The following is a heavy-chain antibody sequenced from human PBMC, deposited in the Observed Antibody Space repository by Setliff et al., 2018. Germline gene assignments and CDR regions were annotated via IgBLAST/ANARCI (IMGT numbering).Heavy chain of an antibody. V-gene: IGHV3-7*03. CDR3: ARIVLYGNSWYLDN. D-gene: IGHD2-15*01. J-gene: IGHJ4*02. CDR1: GFTFNNYW. Sequence: PGGSLRLSCEAFGFTFNNYWMSWVRQAPGKGREWVANIMQDVGAQYYLDSVKGRFTVSRDNSNNTLYLHMSSLRAEDTAVYFWARIVLYGNSWYLDNWGQGSLVTVSS. CDR2: IMQDVGAQ.